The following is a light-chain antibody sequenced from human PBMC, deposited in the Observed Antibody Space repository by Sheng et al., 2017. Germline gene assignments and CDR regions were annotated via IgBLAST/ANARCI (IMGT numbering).Light chain of an antibody. CDR1: QSVSTK. J-gene: IGKJ5*01. CDR3: QQRVNWPIT. CDR2: GAS. Sequence: EIVMTQSPATLSVSPGERATLSCRASQSVSTKLAWYQQKPGQAPRFLIYGASTRATGIPARFSGSGSGTDFTLTISSLEPEDAAVYYCQQRVNWPITFGQGTRLDIK. V-gene: IGKV3-15*01.